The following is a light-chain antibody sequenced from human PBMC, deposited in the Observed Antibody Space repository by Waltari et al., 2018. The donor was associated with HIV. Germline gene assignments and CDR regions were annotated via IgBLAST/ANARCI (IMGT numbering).Light chain of an antibody. Sequence: DIQMTQSPSTLSASVGDRVTLTCRASQSISNWLAWYQQKPGEAPKLLIYKASSLETGVPSRFSGSGSGTEFSLTISGLQPDDFATYYCQQYNTYSCTFGQGTKLEIK. V-gene: IGKV1-5*03. CDR3: QQYNTYSCT. J-gene: IGKJ2*02. CDR1: QSISNW. CDR2: KAS.